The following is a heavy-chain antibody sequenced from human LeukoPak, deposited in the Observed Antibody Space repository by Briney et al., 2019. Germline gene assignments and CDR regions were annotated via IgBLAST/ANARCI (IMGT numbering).Heavy chain of an antibody. CDR2: INPASGST. J-gene: IGHJ4*02. Sequence: ASVKVSCKASGYTFTDYYFHWVRQAPGQGLEWMGIINPASGSTTYAHSFQGRVTMTRDTSTSTVYMELSSLRSEDTAVYFCARDWLVGVTTALDSWGQGTLVIVSS. CDR1: GYTFTDYY. CDR3: ARDWLVGVTTALDS. V-gene: IGHV1-46*01. D-gene: IGHD4-17*01.